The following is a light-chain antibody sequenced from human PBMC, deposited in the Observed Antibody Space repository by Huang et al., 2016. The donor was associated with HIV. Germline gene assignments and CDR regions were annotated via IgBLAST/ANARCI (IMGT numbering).Light chain of an antibody. CDR1: QSVSTC. J-gene: IGKJ3*01. CDR3: QQCSNWPFT. V-gene: IGKV3-11*01. Sequence: EIVFTQFPATMSLSPGERATRSCRASQSVSTCLAWYQQKPGQAPRLLIYDASKRATGFPASFSCRGCGTDFTLTISSLEPEDFAVYYCQQCSNWPFTFGPGTKVDIK. CDR2: DAS.